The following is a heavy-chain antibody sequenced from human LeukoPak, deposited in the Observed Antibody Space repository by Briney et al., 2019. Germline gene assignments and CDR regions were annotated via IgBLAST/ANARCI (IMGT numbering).Heavy chain of an antibody. CDR3: ARVESSTWYNVGY. Sequence: SGGSLRLSCATSGFTFSTYSMNWVRQAPGKGLEWVSYISSGSGTIYYADSVKGRFTISRDNAKNSLYLQMSSLRAEDTAVYYCARVESSTWYNVGYWGQGTLVTVSS. J-gene: IGHJ4*02. CDR1: GFTFSTYS. D-gene: IGHD6-13*01. V-gene: IGHV3-48*04. CDR2: ISSGSGTI.